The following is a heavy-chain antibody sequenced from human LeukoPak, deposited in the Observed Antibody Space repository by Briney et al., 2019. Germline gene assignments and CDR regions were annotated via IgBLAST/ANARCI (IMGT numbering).Heavy chain of an antibody. CDR2: DYYSGST. CDR3: ARGPFYNTSSYPLDY. J-gene: IGHJ4*03. V-gene: IGHV4-59*02. D-gene: IGHD3-22*01. CDR1: GGSVSSSY. Sequence: SETLSLTCTVSGGSVSSSYWSWIRQPAGKGLEWIGCDYYSGSTNYNPSLKRRVTISVDTAKNPFYLKVSSVNAAVTVVYYLARGPFYNTSSYPLDYCGHGTPVSASS.